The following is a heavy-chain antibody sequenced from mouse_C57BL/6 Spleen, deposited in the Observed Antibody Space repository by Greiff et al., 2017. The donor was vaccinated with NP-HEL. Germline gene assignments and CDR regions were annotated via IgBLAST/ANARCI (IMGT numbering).Heavy chain of an antibody. J-gene: IGHJ2*01. D-gene: IGHD1-1*01. CDR3: ARNYYGSSSYYFDY. V-gene: IGHV2-9-1*01. Sequence: VQLVESGPGLVAPSQSLSITCTVSGFSLTSYAISWVRQPPGKGLEWLGVIWTGGGRNYNSALKSRLSISKDNSKSQVFLKMNSLQTDDTARYYCARNYYGSSSYYFDYWGQGTTLTVSS. CDR2: IWTGGGR. CDR1: GFSLTSYA.